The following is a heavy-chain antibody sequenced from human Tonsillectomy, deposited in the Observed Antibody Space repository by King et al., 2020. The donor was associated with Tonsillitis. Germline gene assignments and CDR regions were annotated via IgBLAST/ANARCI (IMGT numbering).Heavy chain of an antibody. CDR1: GYTFTGYY. V-gene: IGHV1-2*02. J-gene: IGHJ4*02. D-gene: IGHD3-16*02. CDR2: INPNSGGT. Sequence: VQLVESGAEVKKPGASVKVSCKASGYTFTGYYMHWVRQAPGQGLEWMGWINPNSGGTNYAQKFQGRVTMTRDTSISIAYMELSRLRSDDTDVYYCAIANTITFRGGIVPPFDYWGQGTLVNVSS. CDR3: AIANTITFRGGIVPPFDY.